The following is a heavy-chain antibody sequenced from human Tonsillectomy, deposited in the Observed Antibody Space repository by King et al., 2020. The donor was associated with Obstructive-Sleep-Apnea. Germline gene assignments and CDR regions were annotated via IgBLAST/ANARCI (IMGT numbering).Heavy chain of an antibody. Sequence: VQLVQSGAEVKKPGASVKVSCKASGYTFSSYAMHWVRQAPGQRLEWMGWINAGNGNTNYSQRFQGRGTIIRDTSASTAYMELSSLRSEDTAVYYCARGYRHYVILTGYSHNWFAPWGQGTRLTVSS. V-gene: IGHV1-3*01. D-gene: IGHD3-9*01. J-gene: IGHJ5*02. CDR3: ARGYRHYVILTGYSHNWFAP. CDR1: GYTFSSYA. CDR2: INAGNGNT.